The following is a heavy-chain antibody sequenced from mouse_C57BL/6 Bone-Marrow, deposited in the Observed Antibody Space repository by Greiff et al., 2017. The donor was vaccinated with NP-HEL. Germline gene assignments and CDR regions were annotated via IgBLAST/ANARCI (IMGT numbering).Heavy chain of an antibody. V-gene: IGHV1-76*01. Sequence: VQLQQSGAELVRPGASVKLSCKASGYTFTDYYINWLKQRPGQGLEWIARIYPGSGNTYYNEKFKGKVTLTAEKSSNTAYMQLSSLTSEDSAAYFCARLQRYYAVWGWGKTVTVSA. J-gene: IGHJ1*01. CDR1: GYTFTDYY. CDR2: IYPGSGNT. CDR3: ARLQRYYAV.